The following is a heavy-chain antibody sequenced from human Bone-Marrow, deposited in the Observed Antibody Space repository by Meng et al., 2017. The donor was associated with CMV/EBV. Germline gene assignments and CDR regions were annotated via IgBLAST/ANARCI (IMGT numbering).Heavy chain of an antibody. D-gene: IGHD2-2*01. V-gene: IGHV3-30*03. CDR1: GFTFSSYG. CDR3: ARSGGDIVVVPAAIAHGMDV. J-gene: IGHJ6*02. Sequence: GESLKISCAASGFTFSSYGMHWVRQAPGKGLEWVAVISYDGSNTYYVDSVKGRFTLSRDNSRNTLYLQMNSLRPEDTAVYYCARSGGDIVVVPAAIAHGMDVWGQGTTVTV. CDR2: ISYDGSNT.